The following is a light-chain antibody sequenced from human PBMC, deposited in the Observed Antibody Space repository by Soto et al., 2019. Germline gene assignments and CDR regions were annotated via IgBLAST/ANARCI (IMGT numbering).Light chain of an antibody. CDR3: QQYGTSPRT. J-gene: IGKJ1*01. CDR2: GAS. Sequence: EIVLTQSPGPLSLSPGERATLSCRASQSINSNYLAWYQLKPGQAPRLLIYGASIRATAIPDRFSGSVSGTDFTLTISRLDPEDFAVXXCQQYGTSPRTFGQGTKVDIK. V-gene: IGKV3-20*01. CDR1: QSINSNY.